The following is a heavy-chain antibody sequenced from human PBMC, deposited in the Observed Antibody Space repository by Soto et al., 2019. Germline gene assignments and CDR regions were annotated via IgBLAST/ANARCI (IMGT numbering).Heavy chain of an antibody. CDR2: ISYDGGNR. CDR1: GFTFSDCG. CDR3: ARGDDRYGYSPLH. D-gene: IGHD5-18*01. J-gene: IGHJ4*02. Sequence: QVQLVDSGGGVVQPGRSLRLSCAASGFTFSDCGMHWVRQAPGKGLEWVAIISYDGGNRYYADSVKGRFTISRDNSKNTLYLQLNSLGPEDTAVYYCARGDDRYGYSPLHWGQGTLVTVSS. V-gene: IGHV3-30*03.